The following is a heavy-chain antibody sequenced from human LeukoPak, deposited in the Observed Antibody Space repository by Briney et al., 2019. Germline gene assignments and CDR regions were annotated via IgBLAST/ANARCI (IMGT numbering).Heavy chain of an antibody. CDR2: ISGSGGST. CDR3: AKDPSRSSSWYGNWFAA. D-gene: IGHD6-13*01. J-gene: IGHJ5*02. Sequence: GGSLRLSFAASGFTFTLSTLVRGRQAPGKGLEWVSAISGSGGSTYYADSVKGRFTISRDNSKNTPSLQMNSLRAEDTAVYYCAKDPSRSSSWYGNWFAAWSQGTLVTVSS. CDR1: GFTFTLST. V-gene: IGHV3-23*01.